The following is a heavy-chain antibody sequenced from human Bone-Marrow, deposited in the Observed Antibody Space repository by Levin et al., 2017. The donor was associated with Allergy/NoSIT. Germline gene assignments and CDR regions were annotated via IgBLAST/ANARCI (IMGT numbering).Heavy chain of an antibody. Sequence: ASVKVSCKASGYTFTSYAMHWVRQAPGQRLEWMGWINAGNGNTKYSQKFQGRVTITRDTSASTAYMELSSLRSEDTAVYYCARDGLDTAMVGDSGYYYYYMDVWGKGTTVTVSS. J-gene: IGHJ6*03. D-gene: IGHD5-18*01. CDR1: GYTFTSYA. V-gene: IGHV1-3*01. CDR2: INAGNGNT. CDR3: ARDGLDTAMVGDSGYYYYYMDV.